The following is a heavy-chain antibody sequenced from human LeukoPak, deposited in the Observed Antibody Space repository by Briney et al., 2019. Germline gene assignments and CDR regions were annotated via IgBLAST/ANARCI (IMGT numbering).Heavy chain of an antibody. Sequence: GGSLRLSCAASGFTFSSYAMHWVRQAPGKGLEWVAVISYDGSNKYYADSVKGRFTISRDNSKNTLYLQMNSLRAEDTAVYYCAKDPGRSVGATSYWGQGTLVTVSS. CDR2: ISYDGSNK. CDR3: AKDPGRSVGATSY. D-gene: IGHD1-26*01. V-gene: IGHV3-30-3*01. CDR1: GFTFSSYA. J-gene: IGHJ4*02.